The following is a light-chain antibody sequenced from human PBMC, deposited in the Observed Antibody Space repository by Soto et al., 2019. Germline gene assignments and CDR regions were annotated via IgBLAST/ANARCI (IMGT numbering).Light chain of an antibody. CDR2: GVT. V-gene: IGLV2-14*03. CDR1: HNDIGTYDY. Sequence: QSALTQPTSVSGSPGQSITISCTGNHNDIGTYDYVSWYQQHPGRAPRLLIHGVTTRPSGISGRFSASKSGLTASLTISGLQPEVEADFYFRSFPPKRNYVFGPGTKATGL. J-gene: IGLJ1*01. CDR3: RSFPPKRNYV.